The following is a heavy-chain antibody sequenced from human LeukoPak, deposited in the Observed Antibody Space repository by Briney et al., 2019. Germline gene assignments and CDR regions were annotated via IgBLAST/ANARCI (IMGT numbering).Heavy chain of an antibody. Sequence: GESLKISCKGSGYSFTSYWIGWVRQMPGKGLEWMGIIYPGDSDTRYSPSFQGQVTISADKSISTAYLQWSSLKASDTAMYYCARLGASGDIVVVPAAALHFDYWGQGTLVTVSS. J-gene: IGHJ4*02. CDR2: IYPGDSDT. CDR1: GYSFTSYW. D-gene: IGHD2-2*01. V-gene: IGHV5-51*01. CDR3: ARLGASGDIVVVPAAALHFDY.